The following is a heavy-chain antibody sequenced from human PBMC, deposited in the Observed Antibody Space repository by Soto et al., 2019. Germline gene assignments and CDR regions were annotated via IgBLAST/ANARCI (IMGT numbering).Heavy chain of an antibody. J-gene: IGHJ6*02. CDR2: IIPIFGTA. V-gene: IGHV1-69*12. Sequence: QVQLVQSGAEVKKPGSSVKVSCKASGGTFSSYAISWVRQAPGQGLEWMGGIIPIFGTANYAQKFQGRVTITANESTITAYMELSCLRSEDTAVYYCARSITATVSYYYGMDVWCQGTTVTVSS. CDR3: ARSITATVSYYYGMDV. D-gene: IGHD1-20*01. CDR1: GGTFSSYA.